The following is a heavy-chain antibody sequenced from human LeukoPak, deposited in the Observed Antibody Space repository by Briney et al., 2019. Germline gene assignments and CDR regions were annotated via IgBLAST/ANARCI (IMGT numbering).Heavy chain of an antibody. CDR2: INTNTGNP. CDR3: ATTVTTDFDY. D-gene: IGHD4-17*01. J-gene: IGHJ4*02. V-gene: IGHV7-4-1*02. Sequence: ASVTVSCTASGYTFTSYAMNWVRQAPGQGLEWMGWINTNTGNPTYAQGFTGRFVFSLDTSVSTAYLQISSLKAEDTAVYYCATTVTTDFDYWGQGTLVTVSS. CDR1: GYTFTSYA.